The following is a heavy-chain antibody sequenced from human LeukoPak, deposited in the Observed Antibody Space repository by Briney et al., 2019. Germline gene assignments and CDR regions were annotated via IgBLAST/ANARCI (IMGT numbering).Heavy chain of an antibody. CDR3: VKAIVAAGYDY. CDR1: GLTFSSYW. Sequence: QSGGSLRLSCAASGLTFSSYWMHWVRQAPGKGLVWVSRINSDGSATFYADSVKGRFTISRDNAKNTLYLQMNSLRAEDTAVYYCVKAIVAAGYDYWGQGTLVTVSS. D-gene: IGHD6-13*01. CDR2: INSDGSAT. V-gene: IGHV3-74*01. J-gene: IGHJ4*02.